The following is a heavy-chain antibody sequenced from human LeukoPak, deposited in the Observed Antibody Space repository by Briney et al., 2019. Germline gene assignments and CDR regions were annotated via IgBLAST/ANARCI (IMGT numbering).Heavy chain of an antibody. V-gene: IGHV3-48*03. CDR3: GRAARPDY. Sequence: PGGSLRLSCSASGFTFSSCDMNWVRQAPGKGLEWVSYTSRSGSTIYYAASVKGRFTISRDNAKNSLYLQMNSLRAEDTAVYYCGRAARPDYWGQGTLVTVSS. CDR2: TSRSGSTI. D-gene: IGHD6-6*01. J-gene: IGHJ4*02. CDR1: GFTFSSCD.